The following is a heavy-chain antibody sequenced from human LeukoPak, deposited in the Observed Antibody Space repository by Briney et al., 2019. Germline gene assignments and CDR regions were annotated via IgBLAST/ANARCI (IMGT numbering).Heavy chain of an antibody. Sequence: ASVKVSCKTSGYXFTAYYMHWVRQAPGQGLEWMGWINPNNGDTNFAQKFQGRVTMTRDTSISTVYMKLSRLRSDDTAVYYCARAGIVIVPAEGDWGQGTLVTVSS. CDR1: GYXFTAYY. V-gene: IGHV1-2*02. CDR3: ARAGIVIVPAEGD. CDR2: INPNNGDT. D-gene: IGHD2-2*01. J-gene: IGHJ4*02.